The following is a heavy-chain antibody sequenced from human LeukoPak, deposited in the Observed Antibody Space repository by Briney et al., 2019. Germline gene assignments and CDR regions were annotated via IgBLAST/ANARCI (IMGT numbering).Heavy chain of an antibody. Sequence: PGGSLRHSCAASGFTFNSYWMSWVRQAPGKGLEWVANIKQDGSEKYYVDSVKGRFTISRDNAKNSLYLQMNSLRAEDTAVYYCARPYSSSWYGTFDCWGQGTLVTVSS. D-gene: IGHD6-13*01. J-gene: IGHJ4*02. CDR1: GFTFNSYW. CDR2: IKQDGSEK. CDR3: ARPYSSSWYGTFDC. V-gene: IGHV3-7*01.